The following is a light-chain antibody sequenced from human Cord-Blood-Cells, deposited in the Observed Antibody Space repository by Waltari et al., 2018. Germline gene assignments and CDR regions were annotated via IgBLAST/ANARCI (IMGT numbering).Light chain of an antibody. V-gene: IGKV1-33*01. Sequence: DIQMTQSPSSLSASVGDRVTITCQASQEISNYLDWYQQKPGKAPKLLIDDASNLETGVPSRFSGSGSGTDFAFTISGLQTEDIETYYCQQYDNLPLTFGGGTKVEIK. J-gene: IGKJ4*01. CDR3: QQYDNLPLT. CDR1: QEISNY. CDR2: DAS.